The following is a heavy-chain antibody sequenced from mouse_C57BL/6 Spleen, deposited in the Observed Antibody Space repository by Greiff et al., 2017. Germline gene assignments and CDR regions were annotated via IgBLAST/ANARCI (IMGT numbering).Heavy chain of an antibody. CDR2: IYPGDGDT. D-gene: IGHD4-1*01. J-gene: IGHJ2*01. CDR1: GYAFSSSW. CDR3: ARSCPWDYFGY. Sequence: QVQLQQSGPELVKPGASVKISCKASGYAFSSSWMNWVKQRPGKGLEWIGRIYPGDGDTNYNGKFKGKATLTADKSSSTAYMQLSSLTSEDSAVYFCARSCPWDYFGYWGQGATLTVSS. V-gene: IGHV1-82*01.